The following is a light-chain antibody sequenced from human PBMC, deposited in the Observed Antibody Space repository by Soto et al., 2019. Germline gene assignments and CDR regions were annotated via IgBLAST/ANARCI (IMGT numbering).Light chain of an antibody. CDR1: LGIGDT. V-gene: IGKV1-12*01. CDR2: AAS. J-gene: IGKJ1*01. CDR3: LQVSSFPRT. Sequence: IPMTQYPSSLCASXGDRVTIGCRPSLGIGDTLAWFQQIPGRAPQFXXQAASNLQTGGPSRFSGSGSATEFILRINSLQPEDIATYYCLQVSSFPRTFGQGTKVDIK.